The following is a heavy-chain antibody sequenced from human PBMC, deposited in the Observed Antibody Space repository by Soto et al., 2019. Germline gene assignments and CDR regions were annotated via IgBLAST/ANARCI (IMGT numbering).Heavy chain of an antibody. CDR3: ARTTYYYDSSGYYYVSYFDY. J-gene: IGHJ4*02. CDR1: GGSISSGGYY. CDR2: IYYSGST. D-gene: IGHD3-22*01. Sequence: SETLSLTCTVSGGSISSGGYYWSWIRQHPGKGLEWIGYIYYSGSTHYNPSLKSRVTISVDTSKNQFSLKLSSVTAADTAVYYCARTTYYYDSSGYYYVSYFDYWGQGTLVTVSS. V-gene: IGHV4-31*03.